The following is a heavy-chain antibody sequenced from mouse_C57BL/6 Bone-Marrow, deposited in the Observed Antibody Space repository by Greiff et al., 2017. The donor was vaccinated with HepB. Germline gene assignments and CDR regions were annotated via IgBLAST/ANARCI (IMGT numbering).Heavy chain of an antibody. CDR1: GYTFTTYP. CDR2: FHPYNDDT. V-gene: IGHV1-47*01. D-gene: IGHD1-1*01. CDR3: ARGGYYYGDYYAMDY. Sequence: QVHVKQSGAELVKPGASVKMSCKASGYTFTTYPIEWMKQNHGKSLEWIGNFHPYNDDTKYNEKFKGKATLTVEKSSSTVYLELSRLTSDDSAVYYCARGGYYYGDYYAMDYWGQGTSVTVSS. J-gene: IGHJ4*01.